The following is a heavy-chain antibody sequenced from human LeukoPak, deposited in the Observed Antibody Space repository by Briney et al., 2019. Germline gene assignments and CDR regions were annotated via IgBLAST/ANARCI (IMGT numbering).Heavy chain of an antibody. CDR3: ARDRGPRGPINY. CDR1: GFTFSSYG. V-gene: IGHV3-33*01. J-gene: IGHJ4*02. Sequence: GGSLRLSCAASGFTFSSYGMHWVRQAPGKGLEWVAVIWYDGSNKYYADSVKGRLTISRDNSKNTLYLQMNSLRAEDTAVYYCARDRGPRGPINYWGQGTLVTVSS. D-gene: IGHD2-21*01. CDR2: IWYDGSNK.